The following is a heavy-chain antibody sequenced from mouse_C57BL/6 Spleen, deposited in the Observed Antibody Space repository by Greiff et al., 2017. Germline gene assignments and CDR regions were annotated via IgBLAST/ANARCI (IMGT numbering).Heavy chain of an antibody. Sequence: LQQSGASVKISCKASGYAFSSYWMNWVKQRPGKGLEWIGQIYPGDGDTNYNGKFKGKATLTADKSSSTAYMQLSSLTSEDSAVYFCARGDDGYFSWFAYWGQGTLVTVSA. CDR1: GYAFSSYW. CDR2: IYPGDGDT. CDR3: ARGDDGYFSWFAY. D-gene: IGHD2-3*01. V-gene: IGHV1-80*01. J-gene: IGHJ3*01.